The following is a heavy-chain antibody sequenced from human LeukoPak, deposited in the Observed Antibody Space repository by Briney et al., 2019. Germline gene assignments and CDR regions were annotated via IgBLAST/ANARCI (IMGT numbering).Heavy chain of an antibody. J-gene: IGHJ4*02. V-gene: IGHV4-59*01. CDR3: ARPHKAMAGEGLFDY. CDR2: IYYSENT. CDR1: GGSISSYY. Sequence: PSETLSLTCTVSGGSISSYYWSWIRQPPGKGLEWIGYIYYSENTNYNPSLKSRVTISVDTSKNQFSLKLSSVTAADTAVYYCARPHKAMAGEGLFDYWGQGTLVTVSS. D-gene: IGHD5-18*01.